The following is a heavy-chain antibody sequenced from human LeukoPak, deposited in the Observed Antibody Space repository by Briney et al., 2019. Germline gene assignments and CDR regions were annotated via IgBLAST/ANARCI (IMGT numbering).Heavy chain of an antibody. CDR1: GFTFSSYA. V-gene: IGHV3-48*04. Sequence: GRSLRLSCAASGFTFSSYAMHWVRQAPGKGLEWVSYISSSGSTIYYADSVKGRFTISRDNAKNSLYLQMNSLRAEDTAVYYCARQGLRYFDWLLFHYYYYGMDVWGQGTTVSVSS. CDR3: ARQGLRYFDWLLFHYYYYGMDV. D-gene: IGHD3-9*01. CDR2: ISSSGSTI. J-gene: IGHJ6*02.